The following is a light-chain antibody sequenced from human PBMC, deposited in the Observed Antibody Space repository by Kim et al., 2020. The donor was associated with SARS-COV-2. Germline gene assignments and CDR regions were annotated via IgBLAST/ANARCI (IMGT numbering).Light chain of an antibody. Sequence: PWERAILSCWASQTIGISLGWYQHKLGQAPRLLIYDAANRAAGIPDRFSGGGSGTDLTLTISSIEPEDFAIDDCQQRNHRTPAVTFGGGTKVDIK. J-gene: IGKJ4*01. CDR1: QTIGIS. CDR3: QQRNHRTPAVT. V-gene: IGKV3-11*01. CDR2: DAA.